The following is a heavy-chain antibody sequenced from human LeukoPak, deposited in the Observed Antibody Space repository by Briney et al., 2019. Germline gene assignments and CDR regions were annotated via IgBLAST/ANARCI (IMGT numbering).Heavy chain of an antibody. Sequence: GGSLRLSCAASGFTFSSYAMHWVRQAPGKGLEYVSAISSNGGSTYYANSVKGRFTISRDNSKNTLYLQMGSLRAEDMAVYYCARDCGYSYGLSLVYYYYMDVWGKGTTVTVSS. D-gene: IGHD5-18*01. CDR1: GFTFSSYA. J-gene: IGHJ6*03. CDR2: ISSNGGST. CDR3: ARDCGYSYGLSLVYYYYMDV. V-gene: IGHV3-64*01.